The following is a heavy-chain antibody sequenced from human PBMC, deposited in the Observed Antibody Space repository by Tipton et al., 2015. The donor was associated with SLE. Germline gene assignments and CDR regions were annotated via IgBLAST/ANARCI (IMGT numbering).Heavy chain of an antibody. J-gene: IGHJ4*02. CDR2: IRYDGSYK. Sequence: SLRLSCAASGFIFSTYGIHWVRQTPGKGLEWVAFIRYDGSYKYYADSVKGRFTISRDNSKNTLYLQMNSLRPEDTAVYYCAKDQGRGYYDFWSGYSAPSDNWGQGTLVTVSS. CDR1: GFIFSTYG. CDR3: AKDQGRGYYDFWSGYSAPSDN. V-gene: IGHV3-30*02. D-gene: IGHD3-3*01.